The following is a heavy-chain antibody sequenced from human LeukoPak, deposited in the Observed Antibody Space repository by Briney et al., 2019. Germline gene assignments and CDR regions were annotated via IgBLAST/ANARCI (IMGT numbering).Heavy chain of an antibody. CDR1: GYSISSGSY. CDR2: IFHRGTT. J-gene: IGHJ4*02. Sequence: SETLPLTCAVSGYSISSGSYWGWIRQPPGKGLEWIGSIFHRGTTYHNPSLKSRVTISVDTSKNQVSLKLSSVTAADTAVYYCARDLSVTAKFDYWGQGNLLTVSS. D-gene: IGHD4-23*01. CDR3: ARDLSVTAKFDY. V-gene: IGHV4-38-2*02.